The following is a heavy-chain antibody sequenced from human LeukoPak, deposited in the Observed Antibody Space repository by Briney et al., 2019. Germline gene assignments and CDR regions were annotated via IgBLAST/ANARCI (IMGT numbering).Heavy chain of an antibody. CDR2: LYSGGTT. V-gene: IGHV3-53*05. Sequence: GGSLRLSCAASGFSVSSNYVSWVRQAPGKGLEWVSVLYSGGTTYYADSVKGRFTISRDNSKNTLYLQMGSLRAEDMAVYYCARVPWYGSGSYLDYWGQGTLVTVSS. CDR3: ARVPWYGSGSYLDY. J-gene: IGHJ4*02. D-gene: IGHD3-10*01. CDR1: GFSVSSNY.